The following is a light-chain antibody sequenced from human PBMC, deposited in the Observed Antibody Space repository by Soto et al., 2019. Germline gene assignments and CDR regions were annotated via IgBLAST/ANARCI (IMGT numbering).Light chain of an antibody. V-gene: IGKV3D-20*01. CDR1: QSVRSSY. J-gene: IGKJ5*01. CDR2: DAS. CDR3: QQYHWAPDT. Sequence: EILLTQSPATLSLSPGERATLSCGASQSVRSSYLAWYHQKPGLAPRLLIFDASYRATGIPDRFSGSGSGTDFTLTISRLEPEDFAMYYCQQYHWAPDTFGQGTRLEIK.